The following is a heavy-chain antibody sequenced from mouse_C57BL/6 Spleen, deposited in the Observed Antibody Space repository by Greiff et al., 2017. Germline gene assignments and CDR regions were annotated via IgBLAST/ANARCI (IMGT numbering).Heavy chain of an antibody. V-gene: IGHV5-6*01. J-gene: IGHJ4*01. CDR1: GFTFSSYG. CDR3: ARLIYYYGTDAMDY. CDR2: ISSGGSYT. D-gene: IGHD1-1*01. Sequence: EVQRVESGGDLVKPGGSLKLSCAASGFTFSSYGMSWVRQTPDKRLEWVATISSGGSYTYYPDSVKGRFTISRDNAKNTLYLQMSSLKSEDTAMYYCARLIYYYGTDAMDYWGQGTSVTVSS.